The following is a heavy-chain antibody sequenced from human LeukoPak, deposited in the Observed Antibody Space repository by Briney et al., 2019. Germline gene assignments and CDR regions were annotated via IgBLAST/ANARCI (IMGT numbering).Heavy chain of an antibody. Sequence: PGRSLRLSCAASGFTFSSYGMHWVRQAPGKGLEWVAVISYDGSNKYYADSVKGRFTISRDNSKNTLYLQMNSLRAEDTAVYYCARGYCSSTSCYYDYYYGMDVWGQGTTVTVSS. CDR1: GFTFSSYG. D-gene: IGHD2-2*01. V-gene: IGHV3-30*03. J-gene: IGHJ6*02. CDR3: ARGYCSSTSCYYDYYYGMDV. CDR2: ISYDGSNK.